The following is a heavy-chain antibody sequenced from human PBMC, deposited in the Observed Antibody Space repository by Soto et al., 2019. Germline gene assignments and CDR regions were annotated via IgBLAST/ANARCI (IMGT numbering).Heavy chain of an antibody. CDR2: IKSKTDGGTT. J-gene: IGHJ4*02. Sequence: GGSLRLSCAASGFTFSNAWMSWVRQAPGKGLEWVGRIKSKTDGGTTDYAAPVKGRFTISRDDSKNTLYLQMNSLKTEDTAVYYCTTDESNDYIWGSFPFGYWGQGTLVTVSS. CDR3: TTDESNDYIWGSFPFGY. D-gene: IGHD3-16*01. V-gene: IGHV3-15*01. CDR1: GFTFSNAW.